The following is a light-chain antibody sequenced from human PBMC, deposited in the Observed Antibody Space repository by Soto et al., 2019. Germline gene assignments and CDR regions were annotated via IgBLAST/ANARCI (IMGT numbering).Light chain of an antibody. Sequence: IQWTQSPSSLSASVGDRVTITCQASQDISNYLNWYQQKPGKAPKLLIYDASNLETGVPSRFSGSGSGTDFTFSISSLQPEDIATYYCQQYDNLPITFGQGTRLEIK. CDR3: QQYDNLPIT. CDR1: QDISNY. V-gene: IGKV1-33*01. J-gene: IGKJ5*01. CDR2: DAS.